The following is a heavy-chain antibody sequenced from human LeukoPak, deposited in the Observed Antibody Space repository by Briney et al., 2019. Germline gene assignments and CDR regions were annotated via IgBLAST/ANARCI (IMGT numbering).Heavy chain of an antibody. CDR1: GFTFSSYA. Sequence: GGSLRLSCAASGFTFSSYAMSWVRQAPGKGLEWVSAISGSGGSTYYADSVKGRFTISRDNSKNTLYLQMNSLRAEDTAVCYCAKFGLDYCSSTSCYPFHYYYGMDVWGQGTTVTVSS. CDR2: ISGSGGST. CDR3: AKFGLDYCSSTSCYPFHYYYGMDV. J-gene: IGHJ6*02. V-gene: IGHV3-23*01. D-gene: IGHD2-2*01.